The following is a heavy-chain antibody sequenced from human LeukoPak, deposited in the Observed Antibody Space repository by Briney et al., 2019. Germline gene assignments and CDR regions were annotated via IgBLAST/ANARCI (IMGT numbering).Heavy chain of an antibody. CDR3: ARRPSMVRGHFDY. J-gene: IGHJ4*02. CDR2: VYYSGST. CDR1: GDSISSSNYY. V-gene: IGHV4-39*01. D-gene: IGHD3-10*01. Sequence: PSETLSLTCTVSGDSISSSNYYWGWVRQTPGKGLEWIGSVYYSGSTYYNPSLKSRVTISVDTSNTQFSLKLSSVTAADTAVYYCARRPSMVRGHFDYWGQGTLVTVSS.